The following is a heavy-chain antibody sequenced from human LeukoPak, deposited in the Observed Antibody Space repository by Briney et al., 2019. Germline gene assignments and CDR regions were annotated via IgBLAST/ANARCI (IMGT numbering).Heavy chain of an antibody. D-gene: IGHD3-3*01. CDR1: GASISSYY. CDR3: ARVLTNYYYYMDV. Sequence: PSETLSLTCTVSGASISSYYWIWIRQPAGKGLEWIGRIYTSVITNYNPSLKSRVTMSVDTSKNQFSLKLSSVTAADTAVYYCARVLTNYYYYMDVWGKGTTVTVSS. V-gene: IGHV4-4*07. CDR2: IYTSVIT. J-gene: IGHJ6*03.